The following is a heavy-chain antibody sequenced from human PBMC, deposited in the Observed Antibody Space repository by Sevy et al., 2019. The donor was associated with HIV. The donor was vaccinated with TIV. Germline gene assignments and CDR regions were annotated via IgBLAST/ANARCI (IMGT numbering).Heavy chain of an antibody. V-gene: IGHV3-30*18. CDR3: ANAYSGSYSHSYLYALDV. CDR1: GFSFSYYG. D-gene: IGHD1-26*01. J-gene: IGHJ6*02. CDR2: ISHDGINE. Sequence: GGSLRLSCIGSGFSFSYYGIHWVRQSPGKGLDWVALISHDGINEYYADSVKGRLNISRDNSKNTVYLEMNSLRNEDTAIYFCANAYSGSYSHSYLYALDVWGQGTTVTVSS.